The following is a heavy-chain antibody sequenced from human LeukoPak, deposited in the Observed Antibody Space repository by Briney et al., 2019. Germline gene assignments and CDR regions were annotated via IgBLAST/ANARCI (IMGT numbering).Heavy chain of an antibody. CDR1: GYTLTELS. V-gene: IGHV1-24*01. Sequence: ASVKVSCKVSGYTLTELSMHWVRQAPGKGLEWMGGFDPEDGETIYAQKFQGRVTMTEDTSTDTAYMELSSLRSEDTAVYYCARDLGYSYGYAVLGYWGQGTLVTVSS. CDR2: FDPEDGET. CDR3: ARDLGYSYGYAVLGY. D-gene: IGHD5-18*01. J-gene: IGHJ4*02.